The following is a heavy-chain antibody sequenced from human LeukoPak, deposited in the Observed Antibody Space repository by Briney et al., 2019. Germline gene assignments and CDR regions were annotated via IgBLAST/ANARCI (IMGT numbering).Heavy chain of an antibody. CDR2: IRSKAYGGTT. CDR1: GFTFGDYA. CDR3: NRVTGDYYGSDEIYYFDY. V-gene: IGHV3-49*03. Sequence: GGSLRLSCTASGFTFGDYAMSWFRQAPGKGLEWVGFIRSKAYGGTTEYAASAKGRFTISRDDSKSIAYLQMNSLKTEDTAVYYCNRVTGDYYGSDEIYYFDYWGQGTLVTVSS. J-gene: IGHJ4*02. D-gene: IGHD3-10*01.